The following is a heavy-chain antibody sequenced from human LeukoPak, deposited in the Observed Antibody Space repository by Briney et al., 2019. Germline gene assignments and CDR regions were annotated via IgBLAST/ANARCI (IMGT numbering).Heavy chain of an antibody. V-gene: IGHV4-39*07. J-gene: IGHJ4*02. CDR2: AYYTGNT. D-gene: IGHD3-16*01. CDR1: GGSISGRPYY. CDR3: ARGAYFDS. Sequence: SETLSLTCTVSGGSISGRPYYWAWIRQPPEKGLEWIGSAYYTGNTYYNSSLKSRVTISLDTSKNQFSLELNSVTAADTAVYYCARGAYFDSWGRGTLFTVSS.